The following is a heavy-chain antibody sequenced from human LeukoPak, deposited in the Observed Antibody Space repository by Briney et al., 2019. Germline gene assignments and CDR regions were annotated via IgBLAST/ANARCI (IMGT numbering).Heavy chain of an antibody. CDR1: GFTFSSYG. J-gene: IGHJ4*02. V-gene: IGHV3-30*02. CDR3: AKDRMVRGVIILGSSYFDY. Sequence: GGSLRLSCAASGFTFSSYGMHWVRQAPGKGLEWVAFIRYDGSNKYYADSMKGRFTISRDNSKNTLYLQMNSLRAEDTAVYYCAKDRMVRGVIILGSSYFDYWGQGTLVTVSS. D-gene: IGHD3-10*01. CDR2: IRYDGSNK.